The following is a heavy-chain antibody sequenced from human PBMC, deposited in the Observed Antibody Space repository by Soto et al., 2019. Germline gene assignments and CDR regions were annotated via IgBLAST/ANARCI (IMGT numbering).Heavy chain of an antibody. Sequence: SETLSLTCTVSCGSFSSYYWSCVRHPPGKGLEWIGYIYYSGSTNYNPSLKSRVTISVDTSKNQFSLKLSSVTAADTAVYYCARDSPLSGFEYYFDYWGQGTLVTVSS. CDR3: ARDSPLSGFEYYFDY. J-gene: IGHJ4*02. V-gene: IGHV4-59*01. CDR2: IYYSGST. CDR1: CGSFSSYY. D-gene: IGHD3-22*01.